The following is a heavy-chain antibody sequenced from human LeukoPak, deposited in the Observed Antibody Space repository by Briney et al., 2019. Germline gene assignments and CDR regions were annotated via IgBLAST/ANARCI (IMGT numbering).Heavy chain of an antibody. CDR2: MYYSGST. J-gene: IGHJ4*02. D-gene: IGHD3-22*01. V-gene: IGHV4-39*01. Sequence: SETLSLTCTVSGASISSRSYYWGWIRQSPGKGLEWIGNMYYSGSTHYSPSLNSRVTISRQTSKNQVSLKLGSVTAADSAAYYCARLEDSGGYRFDYWGQGALVTVSS. CDR1: GASISSRSYY. CDR3: ARLEDSGGYRFDY.